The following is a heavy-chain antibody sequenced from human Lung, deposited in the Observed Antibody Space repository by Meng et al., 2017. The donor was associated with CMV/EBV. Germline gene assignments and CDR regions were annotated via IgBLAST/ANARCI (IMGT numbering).Heavy chain of an antibody. Sequence: GESLKISFAASGVTFSSHGMHWVRQAPGKGLEWVAFIRYDGNNKNYRDAVQVRFTISRDNSNNTLYLQMNILRPDDTAVYYCASYTQAWYNSGSWGQGTLVTVSS. CDR1: GVTFSSHG. CDR2: IRYDGNNK. V-gene: IGHV3-30*02. J-gene: IGHJ4*02. D-gene: IGHD6-19*01. CDR3: ASYTQAWYNSGS.